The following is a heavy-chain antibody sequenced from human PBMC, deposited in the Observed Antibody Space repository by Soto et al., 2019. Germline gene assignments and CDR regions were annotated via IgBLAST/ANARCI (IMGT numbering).Heavy chain of an antibody. CDR3: ARGFVAVAGYDY. V-gene: IGHV1-2*02. J-gene: IGHJ4*02. CDR1: GFTFTGYY. D-gene: IGHD6-19*01. Sequence: GGSLRLSCAVSGFTFTGYYMHWVRQAPGQGLEWMGWINPNSGGTNYAQKFQGRVTMTRDTSISTAYMELSRLRSDDTAVYYCARGFVAVAGYDYWGQGTLVT. CDR2: INPNSGGT.